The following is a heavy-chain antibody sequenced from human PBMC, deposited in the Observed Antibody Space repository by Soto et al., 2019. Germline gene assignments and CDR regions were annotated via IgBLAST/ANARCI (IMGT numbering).Heavy chain of an antibody. V-gene: IGHV3-33*01. Sequence: QVQLVESGGGVVQPGRSLRLSCEASGFRFSNYGMHWVRQAPGKGLEWVAVIWYDGSNKQYGDSVKGRFTASRDNSKNALHLQMGSLKVEDTAVDYCASDGNWATHNCYFDLGGRGTLVTVSS. J-gene: IGHJ2*01. D-gene: IGHD7-27*01. CDR1: GFRFSNYG. CDR3: ASDGNWATHNCYFDL. CDR2: IWYDGSNK.